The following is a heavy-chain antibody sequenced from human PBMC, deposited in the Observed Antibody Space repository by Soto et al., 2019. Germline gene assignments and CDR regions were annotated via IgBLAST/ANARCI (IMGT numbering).Heavy chain of an antibody. CDR3: ARGASYYDSSGTEYQINYWYFDL. CDR1: GGTFSSYA. V-gene: IGHV1-69*01. J-gene: IGHJ2*01. CDR2: IIPIFGTA. Sequence: QVQLVQAGAEVKKPGSSVKVSCKASGGTFSSYAISWVRQAPGQGLEWMGGIIPIFGTANYAQKFQGRVTITADESTSTAYMELSSLSSEDTAVYYCARGASYYDSSGTEYQINYWYFDLWGRGTLVTVSS. D-gene: IGHD3-22*01.